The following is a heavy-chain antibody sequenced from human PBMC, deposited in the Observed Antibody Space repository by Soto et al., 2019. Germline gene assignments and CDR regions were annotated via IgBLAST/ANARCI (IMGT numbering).Heavy chain of an antibody. CDR3: ARALSSAAGLYFDF. D-gene: IGHD6-13*01. CDR1: GDSISGYY. Sequence: QVQLQESGPGLVKPSETLSLTCTFSGDSISGYYWSWIRQHAGKGMEWIGRIHTTDGTNYNPSLKSRVTMSIDTSNNQFSLKLSSLTAADSAVYYCARALSSAAGLYFDFWGQGTLVTVSS. J-gene: IGHJ4*02. CDR2: IHTTDGT. V-gene: IGHV4-4*07.